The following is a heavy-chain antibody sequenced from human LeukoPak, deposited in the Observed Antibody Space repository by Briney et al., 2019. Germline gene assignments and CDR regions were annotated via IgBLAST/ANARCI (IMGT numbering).Heavy chain of an antibody. CDR1: GFTFRDYA. J-gene: IGHJ4*02. CDR2: IRSKAHGGTT. Sequence: GGSLRLSCTASGFTFRDYAMSWVRQAPGKGLEWVGFIRSKAHGGTTEYAASVKGRFTISGDDSKNIAYLQMNSLKTDDTAVYYCSRDNYYDSSVYSKYYFDYWGQGTLVTVSS. D-gene: IGHD3-22*01. V-gene: IGHV3-49*04. CDR3: SRDNYYDSSVYSKYYFDY.